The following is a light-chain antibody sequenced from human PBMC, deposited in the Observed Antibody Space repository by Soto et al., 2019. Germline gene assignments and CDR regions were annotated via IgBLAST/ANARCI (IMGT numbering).Light chain of an antibody. J-gene: IGKJ4*01. V-gene: IGKV3-20*01. CDR1: QGVSSMC. CDR3: QQYGSSPPLT. Sequence: EIVLTQSPDTLSLSPGERTTLSCRASQGVSSMCLAWYPQKPGQAPRLLIYGASSRATGIPDRFSGSGSGTDFTLTISRLEPEDFAVYYCQQYGSSPPLTFGGGTKVDIK. CDR2: GAS.